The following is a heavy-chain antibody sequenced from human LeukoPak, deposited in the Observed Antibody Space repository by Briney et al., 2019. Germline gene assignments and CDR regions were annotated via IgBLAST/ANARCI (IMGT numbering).Heavy chain of an antibody. CDR2: IHYIGNT. V-gene: IGHV4-59*01. Sequence: SETLSITCSVSGGSISSDYWSWIRQPPGKGLEWIGYIHYIGNTNYNPSLKSRVTISVDTSKNQFSLKLSSVTAADTAVYYCARDRGECTTTSCYRSYNYMDVWGKGTTVTVSS. J-gene: IGHJ6*03. CDR3: ARDRGECTTTSCYRSYNYMDV. CDR1: GGSISSDY. D-gene: IGHD2-2*01.